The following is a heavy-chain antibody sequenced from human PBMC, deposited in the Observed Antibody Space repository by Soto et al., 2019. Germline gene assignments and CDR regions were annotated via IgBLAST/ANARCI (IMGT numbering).Heavy chain of an antibody. CDR3: VRDSHGDY. J-gene: IGHJ4*02. Sequence: EVQLVESGGGLVQPGGSLRLSCAGSGFTFSNYWMHWVRQAPGKGLEWVSRIDHDGATDYADSVRGRFTISRDNAENTLYLQMNRLRPEDTAVYYCVRDSHGDYWGQGTVVTVSS. V-gene: IGHV3-74*01. CDR1: GFTFSNYW. CDR2: IDHDGAT.